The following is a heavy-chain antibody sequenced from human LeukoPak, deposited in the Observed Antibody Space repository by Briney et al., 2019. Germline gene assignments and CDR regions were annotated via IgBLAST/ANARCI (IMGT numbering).Heavy chain of an antibody. CDR2: INPNSGGT. J-gene: IGHJ4*02. Sequence: ASVKVSCKXSGYTFTGYYMHWVRQAPGQGLEWMGWINPNSGGTNYAQKFQGRVTMTRDTPISTAYMELSRLRSDDTAVYYCARDYGSGSPLLFDYWGQGTLVTVSS. CDR1: GYTFTGYY. V-gene: IGHV1-2*02. D-gene: IGHD3-10*01. CDR3: ARDYGSGSPLLFDY.